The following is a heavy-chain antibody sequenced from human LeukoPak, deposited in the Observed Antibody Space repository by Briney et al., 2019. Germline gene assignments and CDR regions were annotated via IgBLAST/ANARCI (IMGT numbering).Heavy chain of an antibody. CDR1: GGSFSGYY. Sequence: SSETLSLTCAVYGGSFSGYYWSWIRQPPGKGLEWIGEINHSGSTNYNPSLKSRVTISVDTSKNQFSLKLSSVTAADTAVYYCARTDYDILTGSGDAFYIWGQGTMVTVSS. CDR2: INHSGST. CDR3: ARTDYDILTGSGDAFYI. V-gene: IGHV4-34*01. J-gene: IGHJ3*02. D-gene: IGHD3-9*01.